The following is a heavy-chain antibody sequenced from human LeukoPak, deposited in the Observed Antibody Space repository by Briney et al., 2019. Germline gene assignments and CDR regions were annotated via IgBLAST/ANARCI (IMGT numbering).Heavy chain of an antibody. CDR1: GYTFTSYY. CDR2: INPSGGST. CDR3: ARDRTHPGYSSSWNLFDY. J-gene: IGHJ4*02. V-gene: IGHV1-46*01. D-gene: IGHD6-13*01. Sequence: ASVKVSCKASGYTFTSYYMHWVRQAPGQGLEWMGIINPSGGSTSYAQKFQGRVTMTRDTSTSTVYMELSSLRSEDTAVYYCARDRTHPGYSSSWNLFDYWGQGTLVTVSS.